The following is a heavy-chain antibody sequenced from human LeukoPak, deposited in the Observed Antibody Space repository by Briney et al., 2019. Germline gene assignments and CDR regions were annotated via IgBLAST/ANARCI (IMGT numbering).Heavy chain of an antibody. Sequence: SETLSLTCTASGGSISSHYWSWIRQPPGKGLEWIGYIYYSGSTNYNPSLKSRVTISVDTSKNQFSLKLSSVTAADTAVYYCAREGRYGGYYFDYWGQGTLVTVSS. CDR3: AREGRYGGYYFDY. D-gene: IGHD3-10*01. CDR2: IYYSGST. V-gene: IGHV4-59*11. CDR1: GGSISSHY. J-gene: IGHJ4*02.